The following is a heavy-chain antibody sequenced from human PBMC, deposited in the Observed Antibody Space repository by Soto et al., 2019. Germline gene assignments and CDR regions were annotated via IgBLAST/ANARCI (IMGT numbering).Heavy chain of an antibody. CDR2: VYSSGTT. J-gene: IGHJ4*02. D-gene: IGHD2-2*01. CDR3: ARDIGSYAYAEGY. CDR1: GGSINSYW. Sequence: SETLSLTCSVSGGSINSYWWGWIRQPAGKGLEWIGRVYSSGTTDYNPSLNSRATMSVETSKNQFSLKLTSVTAADTAVYYCARDIGSYAYAEGYWGQGIQVTVSS. V-gene: IGHV4-4*07.